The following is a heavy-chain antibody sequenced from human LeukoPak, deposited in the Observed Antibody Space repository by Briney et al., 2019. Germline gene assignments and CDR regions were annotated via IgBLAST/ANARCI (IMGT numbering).Heavy chain of an antibody. CDR3: ASGETRHYDILTGHFDY. J-gene: IGHJ4*02. D-gene: IGHD3-9*01. Sequence: PSETLSLTCTVSGGSVSSGSYYWSWIRQPPGKGLEWIGYIYYSGSTNYNPSFKSRVTISVDTSKNQFSLKLSSVTAADTAVYYCASGETRHYDILTGHFDYWGQGTLVTVSS. CDR1: GGSVSSGSYY. V-gene: IGHV4-61*01. CDR2: IYYSGST.